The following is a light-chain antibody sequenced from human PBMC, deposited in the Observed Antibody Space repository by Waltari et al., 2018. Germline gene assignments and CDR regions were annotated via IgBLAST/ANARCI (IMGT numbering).Light chain of an antibody. Sequence: EVVMTQSPATLSVSPGERATLSCRASQSVSRDLAWYQQKPGQAPRFLIYGASTRITGVPARFTGSGSWAEFSLTISSLQSEDVAIYYCQQFNNWPQTFGGGTQVEIK. CDR1: QSVSRD. J-gene: IGKJ4*01. V-gene: IGKV3-15*01. CDR3: QQFNNWPQT. CDR2: GAS.